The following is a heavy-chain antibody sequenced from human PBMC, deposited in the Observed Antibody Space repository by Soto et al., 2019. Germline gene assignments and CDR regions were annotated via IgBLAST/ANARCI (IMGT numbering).Heavy chain of an antibody. J-gene: IGHJ4*02. CDR1: GFTFSSYS. CDR3: ARGTNYDYIWGSYRQFDY. Sequence: EVQLVESGGGLVQPGGSLRLSCAASGFTFSSYSMNWVRQAPGKGLEGVSYISSSSSTIYYADSVKGRFTISRDNAKNSLYLQMNRLRAEDTAVYYCARGTNYDYIWGSYRQFDYWGQGTLVTVSS. V-gene: IGHV3-48*01. CDR2: ISSSSSTI. D-gene: IGHD3-16*02.